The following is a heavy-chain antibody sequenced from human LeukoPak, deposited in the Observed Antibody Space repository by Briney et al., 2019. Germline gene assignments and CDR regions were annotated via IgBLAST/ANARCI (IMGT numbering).Heavy chain of an antibody. CDR3: ASRYCSSSTSCYAEDAFDI. V-gene: IGHV1-18*01. CDR2: ISAYNGNT. CDR1: GYTFTSYG. D-gene: IGHD2-2*01. Sequence: GASVKVSCKASGYTFTSYGISWVRQAPGQGLEWMGWISAYNGNTNYAQKLQGRVTLTTDTSTSTAYMDLRSLRSDDTAVYYCASRYCSSSTSCYAEDAFDIWGQGTMVTVSS. J-gene: IGHJ3*02.